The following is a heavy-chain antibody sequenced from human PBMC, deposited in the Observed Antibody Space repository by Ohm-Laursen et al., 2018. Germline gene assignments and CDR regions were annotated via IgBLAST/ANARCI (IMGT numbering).Heavy chain of an antibody. CDR2: IYTSGST. D-gene: IGHD2-2*02. CDR1: GGSISSYY. J-gene: IGHJ4*02. CDR3: ARDTEYCSGTSCYNYFDY. V-gene: IGHV4-4*07. Sequence: GTLSLTCTVSGGSISSYYWSWIRQPAGKGLEWIGRIYTSGSTNYNPSLKSRVTMSVDTSKNHFSLKLSSVTAADTAVYYCARDTEYCSGTSCYNYFDYWGQGTLVTASS.